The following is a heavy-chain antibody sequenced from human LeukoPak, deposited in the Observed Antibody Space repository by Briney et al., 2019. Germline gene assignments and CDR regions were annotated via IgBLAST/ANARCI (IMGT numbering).Heavy chain of an antibody. V-gene: IGHV4-31*03. J-gene: IGHJ3*02. D-gene: IGHD3-22*01. CDR2: IYYSGST. CDR1: GGSISSGAYY. Sequence: SETLSLTCTASGGSISSGAYYWSWIRQQPGKGLEWIGYIYYSGSTYYNPSLKSRVTMSVDTSKNQFSLNLSSVTAADTAVYYCARSGYKYGDAFEIWGQGTMVTVSS. CDR3: ARSGYKYGDAFEI.